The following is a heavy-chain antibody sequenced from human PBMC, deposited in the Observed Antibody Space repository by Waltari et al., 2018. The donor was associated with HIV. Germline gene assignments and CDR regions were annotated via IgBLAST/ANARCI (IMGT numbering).Heavy chain of an antibody. CDR1: GFTFSSYD. CDR2: IGTAGDT. V-gene: IGHV3-13*01. J-gene: IGHJ3*02. CDR3: ARGEGSFDHDAFDI. Sequence: EVQLVESGGGLVQPGGSLRLSCAASGFTFSSYDMHWVRQATGKGLEWVSAIGTAGDTYYPGSVKGRFTISRENAKNSLYLQMNSLRAGDTAVYYCARGEGSFDHDAFDIWGQGTMVTVSS. D-gene: IGHD1-26*01.